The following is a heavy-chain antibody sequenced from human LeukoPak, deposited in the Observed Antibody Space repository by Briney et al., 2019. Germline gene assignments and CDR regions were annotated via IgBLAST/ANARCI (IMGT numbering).Heavy chain of an antibody. CDR1: GYSISRGFY. CDR2: IYHNGST. D-gene: IGHD3-10*01. J-gene: IGHJ6*03. Sequence: SDTLSLTCTVSGYSISRGFYWGWIRQPPGKGLEWIGSIYHNGSTYYNPSLKSRVTISVDTAKNQFSLKLSSVTAADTAVYYCARRVGRYFGERAYYYNYMDVWDKGTTVTISS. CDR3: ARRVGRYFGERAYYYNYMDV. V-gene: IGHV4-38-2*02.